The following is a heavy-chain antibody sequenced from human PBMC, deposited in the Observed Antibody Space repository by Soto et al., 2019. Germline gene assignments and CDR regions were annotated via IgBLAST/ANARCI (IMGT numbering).Heavy chain of an antibody. V-gene: IGHV4-31*03. CDR3: ARTLSRYYDFWSGYSSVFDY. Sequence: SETLSFTCTVSGGSISSGGYYWSWIRQHPGKGLEWIGYIYYSGSTYYNPSLKSRVTISVDTSKNQFSLKLSSVTAADTAVYYCARTLSRYYDFWSGYSSVFDYWGQGTLVTVSS. J-gene: IGHJ4*02. D-gene: IGHD3-3*01. CDR2: IYYSGST. CDR1: GGSISSGGYY.